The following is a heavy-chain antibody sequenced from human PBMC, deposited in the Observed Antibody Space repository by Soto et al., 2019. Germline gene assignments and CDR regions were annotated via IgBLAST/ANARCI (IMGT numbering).Heavy chain of an antibody. J-gene: IGHJ4*02. D-gene: IGHD1-1*01. CDR1: GYTFTGYY. Sequence: QVQLVQSGAEVKKPGASVKVSCKASGYTFTGYYMHWVRQAPGQGLEWMGWINPNSGGTNYPQKFQGRVTMTTDTSLGTAYMELSRLRSDDTAVYYCARPLWNDVSEFDYWGQGTLVTVSS. CDR2: INPNSGGT. V-gene: IGHV1-2*02. CDR3: ARPLWNDVSEFDY.